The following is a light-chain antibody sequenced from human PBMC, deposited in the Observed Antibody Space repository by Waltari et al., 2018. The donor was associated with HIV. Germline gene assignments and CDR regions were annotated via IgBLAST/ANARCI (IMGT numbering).Light chain of an antibody. CDR2: DAS. CDR3: QQRSNWEVT. CDR1: QSVSSY. J-gene: IGKJ5*01. Sequence: EIVLTQSPATLSLSPGERATLSCRASQSVSSYLAWYQQKPGQAPRLLIYDASNRATGIPARFSGSGSGTDFTLTIGSLEPEDFAVYYCQQRSNWEVTFGQGTRLEIK. V-gene: IGKV3-11*01.